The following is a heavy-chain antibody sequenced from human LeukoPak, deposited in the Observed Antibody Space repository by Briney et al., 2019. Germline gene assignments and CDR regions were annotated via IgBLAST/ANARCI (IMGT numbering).Heavy chain of an antibody. D-gene: IGHD3-10*01. CDR1: GLTISSYS. CDR2: ISSSSSTI. J-gene: IGHJ4*02. CDR3: ARALWFGETFPAY. Sequence: GGSRRLSCAASGLTISSYSMNWVRQAPGKGLQWVSYISSSSSTIYYADSVKGRFTISRDNAKNSLYLQMNSLRAEDTAVYYCARALWFGETFPAYWGQGTLVTVSS. V-gene: IGHV3-48*01.